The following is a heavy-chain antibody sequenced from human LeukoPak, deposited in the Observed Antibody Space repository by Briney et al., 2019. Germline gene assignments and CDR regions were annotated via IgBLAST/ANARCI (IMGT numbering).Heavy chain of an antibody. CDR1: GFTFSSYS. CDR3: ARDISRGYYDSSGPDY. J-gene: IGHJ4*02. CDR2: ISSSSSYI. D-gene: IGHD3-22*01. V-gene: IGHV3-21*01. Sequence: PGGSLRLSCAASGFTFSSYSMNWVRQAPGKGLEWVSSISSSSSYIYYADSVKGRFTISRDNAKNSLYLQMNSLRAEDTAVYYCARDISRGYYDSSGPDYWGQGTLVTVSS.